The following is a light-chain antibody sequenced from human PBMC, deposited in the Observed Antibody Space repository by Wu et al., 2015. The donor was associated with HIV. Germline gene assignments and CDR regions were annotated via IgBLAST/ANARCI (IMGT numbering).Light chain of an antibody. V-gene: IGKV1-9*01. J-gene: IGKJ4*01. CDR3: QQLNSYPLT. Sequence: DIQLTQSPSFLSASVGDRVTITCRASQGISHFLGWYQQKPGKAPKLLIYAASTLQSGVPSRFSGSGSGTEFTHTISSLQPDDFATYYCQQLNSYPLTFGGGTKVEIK. CDR2: AAS. CDR1: QGISHF.